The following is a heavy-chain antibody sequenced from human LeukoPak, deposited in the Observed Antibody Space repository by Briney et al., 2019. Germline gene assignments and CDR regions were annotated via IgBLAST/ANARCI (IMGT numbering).Heavy chain of an antibody. V-gene: IGHV3-7*01. CDR2: IKQDGSEK. J-gene: IGHJ5*02. Sequence: GGSLRLSCAASGFTFSSYWMSWVRQAPGKGLEWVANIKQDGSEKYYVDSVKGRFTISRDNAKNSLYLQMNSLRAEDTAVYYCARDRRFNVVVTSNWFDPWGQGTLVIVSS. CDR1: GFTFSSYW. CDR3: ARDRRFNVVVTSNWFDP. D-gene: IGHD2-21*02.